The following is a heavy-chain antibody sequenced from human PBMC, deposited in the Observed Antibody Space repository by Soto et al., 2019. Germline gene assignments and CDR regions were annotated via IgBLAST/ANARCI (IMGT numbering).Heavy chain of an antibody. CDR3: VKDYSMVSMLY. CDR2: ISGSGGST. Sequence: EVQLLESGGGLEQPGGSLRLSCVASGFTISSYAMSWVRQAPGKGLEWVSAISGSGGSTYYADSVKGRFTISRDSSKNTLYLQMNSLSAEATAIYYCVKDYSMVSMLYWGQGTLVTVSS. D-gene: IGHD2-8*01. V-gene: IGHV3-23*01. J-gene: IGHJ4*02. CDR1: GFTISSYA.